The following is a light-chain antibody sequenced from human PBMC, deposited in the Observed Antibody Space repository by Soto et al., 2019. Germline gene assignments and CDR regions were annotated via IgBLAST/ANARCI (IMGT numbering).Light chain of an antibody. CDR1: SSDVGGYNS. Sequence: QSALTQPASVSGSPGQSITISCTGTSSDVGGYNSVSWYQQHPGKAPKAMIYDVSNRPSGVSNRFSGSKSGNTASLTISGLQAEDEADYYCSSYTSSTTLVFGTATKVTVL. J-gene: IGLJ1*01. V-gene: IGLV2-14*03. CDR3: SSYTSSTTLV. CDR2: DVS.